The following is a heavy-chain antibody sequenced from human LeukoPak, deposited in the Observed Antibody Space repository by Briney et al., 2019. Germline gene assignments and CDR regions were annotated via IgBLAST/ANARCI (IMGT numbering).Heavy chain of an antibody. CDR3: AREYYGSSGYYPLDY. CDR2: ISSSGSTI. Sequence: PGGSLRLSCAASGFTFSSYEMNLGRQAPGKGLEGVSLISSSGSTIYYADSVKGRFTISRDNAKNSLHLQMNIRRAENTAVYYCAREYYGSSGYYPLDYWGQGTLVTVSS. D-gene: IGHD3-22*01. CDR1: GFTFSSYE. J-gene: IGHJ4*02. V-gene: IGHV3-48*03.